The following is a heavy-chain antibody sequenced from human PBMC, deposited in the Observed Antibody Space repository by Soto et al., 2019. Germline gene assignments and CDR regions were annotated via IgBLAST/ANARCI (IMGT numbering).Heavy chain of an antibody. V-gene: IGHV4-59*01. CDR2: IYYSGST. J-gene: IGHJ3*02. D-gene: IGHD3-9*01. CDR3: ARGGDILTGFRAFDI. CDR1: GGSISSYY. Sequence: SETLSLTCTVSGGSISSYYWSWIRQPPGKGLEWIGYIYYSGSTNYNPSLKSRVTISVDTSKNQFSLKLSYVTAADTAVYYCARGGDILTGFRAFDIWGQGTMATVSS.